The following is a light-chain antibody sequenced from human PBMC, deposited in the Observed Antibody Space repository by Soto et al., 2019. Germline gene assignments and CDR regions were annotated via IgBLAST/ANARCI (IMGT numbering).Light chain of an antibody. Sequence: QSALTQPASVSGSPGQSITLSCTGTSSDVGSYNLVSWYQQHTGKAPKVMIYEGSMRPSGVSNRFSGSKSGNTASLTISGLQAEDEAEYYCCSYAGSSTPWVFGGGTKLTVL. CDR1: SSDVGSYNL. CDR3: CSYAGSSTPWV. J-gene: IGLJ3*02. CDR2: EGS. V-gene: IGLV2-23*01.